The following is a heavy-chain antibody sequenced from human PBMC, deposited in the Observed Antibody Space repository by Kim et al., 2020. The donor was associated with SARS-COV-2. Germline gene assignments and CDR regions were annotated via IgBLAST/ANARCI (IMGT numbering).Heavy chain of an antibody. CDR2: FDPEDDET. Sequence: ASVKVSCKVSGYTLTELSMHWVRQAPGKGLEWMGHFDPEDDETIYAPKFQGRVTMTEDTSTDTAYMELSSLRSEDTAVYYCATPGGSGSYSDDYWGQGTLVTVSS. CDR3: ATPGGSGSYSDDY. CDR1: GYTLTELS. J-gene: IGHJ4*02. V-gene: IGHV1-24*01. D-gene: IGHD3-10*01.